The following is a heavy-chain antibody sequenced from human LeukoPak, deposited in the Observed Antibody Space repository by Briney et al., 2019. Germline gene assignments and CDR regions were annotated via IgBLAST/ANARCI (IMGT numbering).Heavy chain of an antibody. V-gene: IGHV3-21*01. CDR1: GFTFSSYS. CDR3: ARGITIFGVVTGY. J-gene: IGHJ4*02. Sequence: GGSLRLSCAASGFTFSSYSMNWVRQAPGKGLEWVSSISSSSSYIYYADSVKDRFTISRDNAKNSLYLQMNSLRAEDTAVYYCARGITIFGVVTGYWGQGTLVTVSS. D-gene: IGHD3-3*01. CDR2: ISSSSSYI.